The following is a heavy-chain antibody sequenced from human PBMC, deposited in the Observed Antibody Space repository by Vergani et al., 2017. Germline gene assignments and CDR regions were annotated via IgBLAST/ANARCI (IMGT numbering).Heavy chain of an antibody. CDR2: IYYSGST. CDR3: ARINYDFWSGRNWFDP. CDR1: GGSISSSSYY. V-gene: IGHV4-39*07. D-gene: IGHD3-3*01. J-gene: IGHJ5*02. Sequence: QLQLQESGPGLVKPSETLSLTCTVSGGSISSSSYYWGWIRQPPGKGLEWIGSIYYSGSTYYNPSLKSRVTISVDTSKNQFSLKLSSVTAADTAVYYCARINYDFWSGRNWFDPWGQGTLVTVSS.